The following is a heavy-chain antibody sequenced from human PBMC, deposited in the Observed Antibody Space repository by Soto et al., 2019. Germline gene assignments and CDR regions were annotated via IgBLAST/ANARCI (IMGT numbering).Heavy chain of an antibody. V-gene: IGHV4-34*01. D-gene: IGHD7-27*01. CDR1: GGSISSGGYS. CDR3: ARGWGRIFDY. Sequence: SETLSLTCAVSGGSISSGGYSWSWIRQPPGKGLEWIGEINHSGSTNYNPSLKSRVTISIDTSKNQFSLKLSSVTAADTAVYYCARGWGRIFDYWGQGTLVTVSS. CDR2: INHSGST. J-gene: IGHJ4*02.